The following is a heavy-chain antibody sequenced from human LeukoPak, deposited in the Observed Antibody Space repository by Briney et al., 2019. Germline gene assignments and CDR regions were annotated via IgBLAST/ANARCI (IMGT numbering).Heavy chain of an antibody. Sequence: GGSLRLSCAASGFTFNSYGMHWVRQAPGKGLEWVAVIWYDGSNEYYADSVKGRFTISRDNSKNTLYLQMNSLRAEDTAVYYCAKDPWDLGYWGQGTLVTVSS. CDR2: IWYDGSNE. D-gene: IGHD1-26*01. J-gene: IGHJ4*02. V-gene: IGHV3-30*02. CDR3: AKDPWDLGY. CDR1: GFTFNSYG.